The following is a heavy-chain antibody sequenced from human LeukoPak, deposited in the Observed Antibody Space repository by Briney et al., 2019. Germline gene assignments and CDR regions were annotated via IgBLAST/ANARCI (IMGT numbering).Heavy chain of an antibody. CDR2: ISGSGGST. CDR3: AKDLLSSSWYHFDY. J-gene: IGHJ4*02. D-gene: IGHD6-13*01. Sequence: GGSLRLSCAASGFTFSSYAMSWVRQAPGKGLEWVSAISGSGGSTYYADSVKGRFTISRDNSKNTLYLQMNGLRAEDTAVYYCAKDLLSSSWYHFDYWGQGTLVTVSS. CDR1: GFTFSSYA. V-gene: IGHV3-23*01.